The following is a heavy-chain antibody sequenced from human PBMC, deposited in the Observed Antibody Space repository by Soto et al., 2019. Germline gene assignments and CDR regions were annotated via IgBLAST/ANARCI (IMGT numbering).Heavy chain of an antibody. CDR1: GYTFTGYC. CDR3: ARDGYCSSTSCYPYYYGMDV. Sequence: ASVKVSCKASGYTFTGYCMHWVLQAPGQGLEWMGWINPNSGGTNYAQKFQGRVTMTRDTSISTAYMELSRLRSDDTAVYYCARDGYCSSTSCYPYYYGMDVWGQGTTVTVSS. D-gene: IGHD2-2*03. V-gene: IGHV1-2*02. CDR2: INPNSGGT. J-gene: IGHJ6*02.